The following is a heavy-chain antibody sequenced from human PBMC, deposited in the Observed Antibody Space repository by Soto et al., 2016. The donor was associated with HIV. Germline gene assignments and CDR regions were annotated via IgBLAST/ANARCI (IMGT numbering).Heavy chain of an antibody. J-gene: IGHJ4*02. CDR2: IIPILGIA. D-gene: IGHD3-22*01. Sequence: QVHLVQSGAEVKKPGSSVKVSCKASGGTFNTYGITWVRQAPGQGLEWVGGIIPILGIANYAQKFQGRVTITADESTSTAYMELSSLRSEDTAVYYCAREGDSSGYYSPYYFDYWGQGTLVTVSS. CDR3: AREGDSSGYYSPYYFDY. V-gene: IGHV1-69*10. CDR1: GGTFNTYG.